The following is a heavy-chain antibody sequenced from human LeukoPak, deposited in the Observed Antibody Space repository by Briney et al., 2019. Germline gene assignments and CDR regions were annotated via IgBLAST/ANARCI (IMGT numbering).Heavy chain of an antibody. CDR2: IKKDGSET. Sequence: GGSLRLSCGGSGFNFSNFWMTWVRQAPGKGLEWLANIKKDGSETRYVDSVKGRFIISRDNAKSSLYLQMDSLRVEDTAVYYCAREHCTGSTCYGYYGYSGMDVWGQGTTVTVSS. CDR3: AREHCTGSTCYGYYGYSGMDV. CDR1: GFNFSNFW. D-gene: IGHD2-2*01. V-gene: IGHV3-7*01. J-gene: IGHJ6*02.